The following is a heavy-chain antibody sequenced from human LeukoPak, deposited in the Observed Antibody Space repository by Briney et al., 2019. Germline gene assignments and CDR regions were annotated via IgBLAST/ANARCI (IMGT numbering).Heavy chain of an antibody. V-gene: IGHV1-69*06. J-gene: IGHJ4*02. D-gene: IGHD6-6*01. Sequence: ASVKVSCKASGGTFSSYANSWVRQAPGQGLEWMGGIIPIFGTANYAQKFQGRVTITADKSTSTAYMELSSLRSEDTAVYYCARAKGIAARDFDYWGQGTLVTVSS. CDR3: ARAKGIAARDFDY. CDR2: IIPIFGTA. CDR1: GGTFSSYA.